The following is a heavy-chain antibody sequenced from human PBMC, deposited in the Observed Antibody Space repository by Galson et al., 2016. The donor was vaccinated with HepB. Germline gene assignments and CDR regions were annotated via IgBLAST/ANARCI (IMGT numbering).Heavy chain of an antibody. CDR1: GDSISNNYW. D-gene: IGHD1/OR15-1a*01. J-gene: IGHJ4*02. CDR3: ARGTLGTTATMAFDY. Sequence: TLSLTCAVSGDSISNNYWWSWLRQSPGKGLEWLGEIYQTGTVNYNPSFTSRATISVDKSKNQFSLRLASVTAADTAMYYCARGTLGTTATMAFDYWGQGTLVTVSS. V-gene: IGHV4-4*02. CDR2: IYQTGTV.